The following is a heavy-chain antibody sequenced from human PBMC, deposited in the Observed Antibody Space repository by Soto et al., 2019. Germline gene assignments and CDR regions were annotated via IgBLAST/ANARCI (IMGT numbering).Heavy chain of an antibody. D-gene: IGHD3-9*01. Sequence: EVQLLESGGGLVQPGGSLRLSCAASGFTFSSYAMSWVRQAPGKGLEWVSAISGSGGSTYYADSVKGRFTISRDNSTNTLYLHMNSLRAEDTAVYYCAKDDVLRYFDWFPDAFDIWGQGTMVTVSS. J-gene: IGHJ3*02. CDR1: GFTFSSYA. CDR2: ISGSGGST. V-gene: IGHV3-23*01. CDR3: AKDDVLRYFDWFPDAFDI.